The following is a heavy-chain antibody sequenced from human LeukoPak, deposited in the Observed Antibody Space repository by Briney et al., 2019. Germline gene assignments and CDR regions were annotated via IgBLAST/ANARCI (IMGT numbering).Heavy chain of an antibody. D-gene: IGHD2-15*01. V-gene: IGHV4-61*02. Sequence: PSETLSLTCTVSGGSISYGSYYWSWIRQPAGKGLEWIGRIYSTGKTNYNPSLESRVTISVDTSKNQFSLKLSSVTAADTAVYYCAGSLITPTNWFDPWGQGTLVTVSS. CDR1: GGSISYGSYY. J-gene: IGHJ5*02. CDR3: AGSLITPTNWFDP. CDR2: IYSTGKT.